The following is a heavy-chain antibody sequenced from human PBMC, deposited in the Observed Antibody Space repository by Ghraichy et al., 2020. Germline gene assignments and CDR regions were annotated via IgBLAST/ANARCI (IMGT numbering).Heavy chain of an antibody. V-gene: IGHV1-69*13. CDR3: ASGVQLELLGY. J-gene: IGHJ4*02. CDR1: GGTFSSYA. Sequence: SVKVSCKASGGTFSSYAISWVRQAPGQGLEWMGGIIPIFGTANYAQKFQGRVTITADESTSTAYMELSSLRSEDPAVYYCASGVQLELLGYWGQGTLVTVSS. D-gene: IGHD1-7*01. CDR2: IIPIFGTA.